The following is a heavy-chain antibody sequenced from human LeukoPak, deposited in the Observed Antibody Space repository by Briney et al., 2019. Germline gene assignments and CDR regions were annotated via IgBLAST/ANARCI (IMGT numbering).Heavy chain of an antibody. D-gene: IGHD3-10*01. CDR2: ISYDGSNK. J-gene: IGHJ4*02. CDR1: GFTFSSYA. Sequence: GRSLRLSCAASGFTFSSYAMHWVRQAPGEGLEWVAVISYDGSNKYYADSVKGRFTISRDNSKNTLYLQMNSLRAEDTAVYYCARELSGFGELLSYNFDYWGQGTLVTVSS. V-gene: IGHV3-30*04. CDR3: ARELSGFGELLSYNFDY.